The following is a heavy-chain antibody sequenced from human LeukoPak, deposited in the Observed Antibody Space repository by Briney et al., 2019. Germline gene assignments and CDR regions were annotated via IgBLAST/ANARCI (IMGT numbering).Heavy chain of an antibody. CDR1: GYTFTGYY. CDR2: INPNSGGT. J-gene: IGHJ6*03. V-gene: IGHV1-2*02. D-gene: IGHD3-10*01. Sequence: ASVKVSCKASGYTFTGYYMHWVRQAPGQGLEWMGWINPNSGGTNYAQKFQGRVTMTRDTSISTAYMELSSLRSEDTAVYYCARDHTRMVRGVTYYYYSMDVWGKGTTVTISS. CDR3: ARDHTRMVRGVTYYYYSMDV.